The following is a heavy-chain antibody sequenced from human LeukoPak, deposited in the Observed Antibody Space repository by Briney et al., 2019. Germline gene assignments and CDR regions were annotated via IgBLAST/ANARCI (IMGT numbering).Heavy chain of an antibody. J-gene: IGHJ3*02. V-gene: IGHV3-30*04. CDR1: GFTFSSYA. CDR2: ISYDGSNK. D-gene: IGHD6-13*01. CDR3: ARVGGIAAAVGAFDN. Sequence: GGSLRLSCAASGFTFSSYAMHWVRQAPGKGLEWVAVISYDGSNKYYADSVKGRFTISRDNSKNTLYLQMNSLRAEDTAVYYCARVGGIAAAVGAFDNWGQGTMVTVSS.